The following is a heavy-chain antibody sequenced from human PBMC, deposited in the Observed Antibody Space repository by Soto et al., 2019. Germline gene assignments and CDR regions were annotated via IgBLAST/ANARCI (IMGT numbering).Heavy chain of an antibody. J-gene: IGHJ4*02. Sequence: EVQLVESGGGLIQAGGSLRLSCAASGFTLSSYWMNWVRQAPGKGLEWVDNIKQDGSEKYYVDSVKGRFTISRDNTKNSLYLQMNSLRAEDTAVYYCAREQLQVVIPDYWGQGTLVTVSS. CDR1: GFTLSSYW. CDR2: IKQDGSEK. CDR3: AREQLQVVIPDY. D-gene: IGHD6-13*01. V-gene: IGHV3-7*01.